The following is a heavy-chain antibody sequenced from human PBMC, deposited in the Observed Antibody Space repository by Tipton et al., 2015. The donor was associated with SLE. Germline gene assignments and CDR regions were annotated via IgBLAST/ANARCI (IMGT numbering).Heavy chain of an antibody. CDR2: IFHTGSA. CDR3: ARGYYESNGYYSFDH. V-gene: IGHV4-30-2*01. D-gene: IGHD3-22*01. Sequence: TLSLTCVVSGASISTEGYSWSWLRQPPGKGLEWIGYIFHTGSAYYNPSLKSRLSISLDRSNNQFSLKLSSMTAADTAVYHCARGYYESNGYYSFDHWGPGALVTVSS. J-gene: IGHJ4*02. CDR1: GASISTEGYS.